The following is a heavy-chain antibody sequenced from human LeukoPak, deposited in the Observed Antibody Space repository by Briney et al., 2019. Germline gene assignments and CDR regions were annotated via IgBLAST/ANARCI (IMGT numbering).Heavy chain of an antibody. D-gene: IGHD5-12*01. CDR2: IIPIFGTA. CDR3: ASQKVRRGYSGYYFDY. V-gene: IGHV1-69*13. J-gene: IGHJ4*02. CDR1: GYTFTSYG. Sequence: SVKVSCKASGYTFTSYGISWVRQAPGQGLEWMGGIIPIFGTANYAQKFQGRVTITADESTSTAYMELSSLRSEDTAVYYCASQKVRRGYSGYYFDYWGQGTLVTVSS.